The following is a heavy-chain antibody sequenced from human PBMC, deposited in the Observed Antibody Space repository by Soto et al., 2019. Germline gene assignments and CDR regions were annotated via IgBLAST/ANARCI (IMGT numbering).Heavy chain of an antibody. CDR3: PRDPEYSSSSFYYYYYYMDV. D-gene: IGHD6-6*01. Sequence: EVQLVESGGGLVKPGGSLRLSCAASGFTFSSYSMNWVRQAPGKGLEWVSSISSSSSYIYYADSVKGRFTISRDNAKNSLYLQMNSLRAEDTAVYYCPRDPEYSSSSFYYYYYYMDVWGKGTTVTVSS. CDR2: ISSSSSYI. CDR1: GFTFSSYS. J-gene: IGHJ6*03. V-gene: IGHV3-21*01.